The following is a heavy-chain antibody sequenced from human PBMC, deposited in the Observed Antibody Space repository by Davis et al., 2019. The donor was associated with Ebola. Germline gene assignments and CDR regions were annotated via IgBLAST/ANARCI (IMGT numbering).Heavy chain of an antibody. D-gene: IGHD2-2*01. V-gene: IGHV1-69*04. J-gene: IGHJ5*02. Sequence: AASVKVSCKASGYTFTSFAISWVRQAPGQGLEWMGRIIPVFGIATYAQKFQARLKITADKSTDTAYMGLSSLRSEDTAVFYCARDLGADCSSASCLEGAFDPWGQGTLVTVSS. CDR3: ARDLGADCSSASCLEGAFDP. CDR1: GYTFTSFA. CDR2: IIPVFGIA.